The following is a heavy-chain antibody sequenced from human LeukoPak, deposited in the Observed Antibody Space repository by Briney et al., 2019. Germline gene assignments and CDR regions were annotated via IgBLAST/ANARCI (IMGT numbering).Heavy chain of an antibody. D-gene: IGHD6-19*01. CDR1: GYTFTSYD. CDR2: MNPNSGNT. Sequence: GASVKVSCKASGYTFTSYDIHWVRQATGQGLEWMGWMNPNSGNTGYAQKFQGRVTMTRNTSISTAYMELSSLRSEDTAVYYCARQGLAYSSGWFDYWGQGTLVTVSS. J-gene: IGHJ4*02. CDR3: ARQGLAYSSGWFDY. V-gene: IGHV1-8*01.